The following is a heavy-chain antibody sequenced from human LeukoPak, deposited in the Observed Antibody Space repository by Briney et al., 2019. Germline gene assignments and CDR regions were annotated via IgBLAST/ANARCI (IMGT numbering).Heavy chain of an antibody. Sequence: PGGSLRLSCAASGFTVSSYSMNRVRQAPGKGLEWVSSISSSSSYIYYADSVKGRFTISRDNAKNSLYLQMNSLRAEDTAVYYCARFGLVGATEAFDIWGQGTMVTVSS. CDR3: ARFGLVGATEAFDI. CDR2: ISSSSSYI. CDR1: GFTVSSYS. D-gene: IGHD1-26*01. J-gene: IGHJ3*02. V-gene: IGHV3-21*01.